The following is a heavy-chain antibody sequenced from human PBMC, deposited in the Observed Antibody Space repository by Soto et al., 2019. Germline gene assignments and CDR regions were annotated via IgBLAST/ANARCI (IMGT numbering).Heavy chain of an antibody. CDR2: ISPYNGDT. CDR1: GYTFSSYG. Sequence: ASVKVSCKASGYTFSSYGVTWVRQAPGQGLEWMGWISPYNGDTNYAQKFQGRVTMTTDRSTSTAYMELRSLRSDDTAVYYCARDGYCQGGSCYRGGWFDPWGQGTLVTVSS. J-gene: IGHJ5*02. V-gene: IGHV1-18*01. CDR3: ARDGYCQGGSCYRGGWFDP. D-gene: IGHD2-15*01.